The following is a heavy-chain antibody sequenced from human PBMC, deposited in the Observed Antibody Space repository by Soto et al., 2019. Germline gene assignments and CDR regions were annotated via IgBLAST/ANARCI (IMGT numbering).Heavy chain of an antibody. J-gene: IGHJ6*02. CDR1: GFTFSSYG. CDR3: AREGKYNDYYYYGMDV. D-gene: IGHD3-22*01. Sequence: QVQLVESGGGVVQPGRSLRLSCAASGFTFSSYGMHWVRQAPGKGLEWVAVIWYDGSNKYYADSVKGRFTISRDNSKNTLYLQMNSLRAEDTAVYYWAREGKYNDYYYYGMDVWGQGTTVTVSS. CDR2: IWYDGSNK. V-gene: IGHV3-33*01.